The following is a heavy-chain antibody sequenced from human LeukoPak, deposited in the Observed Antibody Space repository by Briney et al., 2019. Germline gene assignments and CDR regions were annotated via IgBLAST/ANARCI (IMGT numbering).Heavy chain of an antibody. CDR1: GFVFSSFW. J-gene: IGHJ4*02. D-gene: IGHD3-16*01. CDR2: IKEDGSEK. V-gene: IGHV3-7*03. Sequence: PGGSLRLPCAGSGFVFSSFWMHWVRQAPGEGLEWVADIKEDGSEKYYMDSVKGRFTISRDNAKNSLYLQMNSLKAEDTAVYYCAKDNGGGGFNYWGQGTLVTVSS. CDR3: AKDNGGGGFNY.